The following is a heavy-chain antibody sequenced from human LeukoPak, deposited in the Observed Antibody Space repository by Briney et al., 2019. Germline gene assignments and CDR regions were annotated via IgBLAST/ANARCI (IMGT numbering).Heavy chain of an antibody. V-gene: IGHV3-49*04. J-gene: IGHJ4*02. Sequence: PGRSLRLSCTASGFTFGDYGMSWVRQAPGKGLEWVGFIRSKPYGGTTEYAASVKGRFTISRDASKSIAYLQMNSLKTEGTAVYYCTRKGYTSFWYGGASEYWGQGTLVTVSS. CDR3: TRKGYTSFWYGGASEY. D-gene: IGHD6-13*01. CDR2: IRSKPYGGTT. CDR1: GFTFGDYG.